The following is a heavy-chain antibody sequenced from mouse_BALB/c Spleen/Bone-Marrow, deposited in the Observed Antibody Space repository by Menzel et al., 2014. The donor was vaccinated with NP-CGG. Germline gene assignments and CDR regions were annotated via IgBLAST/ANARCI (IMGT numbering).Heavy chain of an antibody. Sequence: EVKLMESGAELVKPGASVKLSCTASGFNIKDTYMHWVKQRPEQGLEWIGRIDLANGNTKYDPKFQGKATITADTSSNTAYLQLSSLTSEDTAVYYCASYRYGWYFDVWGAGTTVTVSS. CDR1: GFNIKDTY. D-gene: IGHD2-14*01. V-gene: IGHV14-3*02. CDR3: ASYRYGWYFDV. CDR2: IDLANGNT. J-gene: IGHJ1*01.